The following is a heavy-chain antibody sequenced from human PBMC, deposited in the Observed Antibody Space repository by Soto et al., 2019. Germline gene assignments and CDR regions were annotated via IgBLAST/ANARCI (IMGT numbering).Heavy chain of an antibody. Sequence: EFPRLQSGVGFLQPGGSLRLSGEASGSPFGDFAMGWVRQAPGKGPEWVAAIDGSDGTTFYADSVWGRFTISRDNSKDTLFLQLNSLTAEDTAVFYCAKYEGFNWKYVFDLWGQGVPVTVSS. CDR1: GSPFGDFA. J-gene: IGHJ5*02. CDR2: IDGSDGTT. CDR3: AKYEGFNWKYVFDL. D-gene: IGHD1-7*01. V-gene: IGHV3-23*01.